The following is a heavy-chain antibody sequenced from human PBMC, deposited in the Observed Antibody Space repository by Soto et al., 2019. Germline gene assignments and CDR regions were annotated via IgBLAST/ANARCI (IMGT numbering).Heavy chain of an antibody. CDR2: IYYSGST. J-gene: IGHJ5*02. CDR1: GGSISSYY. D-gene: IGHD2-2*01. V-gene: IGHV4-59*01. CDR3: ARYCSSTSCLNWFDP. Sequence: QVQLQESGPGLVKPSETLSLTCTVSGGSISSYYWSWIRQPPGKGLEWIGYIYYSGSTNYNPSLTSRVTISVDTSKNQFSLKLSSVTAADTAVYYCARYCSSTSCLNWFDPWGQGTLVTVSS.